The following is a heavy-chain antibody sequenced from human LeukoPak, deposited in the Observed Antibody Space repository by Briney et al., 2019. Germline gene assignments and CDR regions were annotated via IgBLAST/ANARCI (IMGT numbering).Heavy chain of an antibody. D-gene: IGHD5-18*01. V-gene: IGHV4-4*07. J-gene: IGHJ4*02. CDR1: GGSISGYY. CDR2: IYSTGTT. CDR3: ARDLSLAGHNYGIDY. Sequence: PSETLSLTCTVSGGSISGYYWTWIRQPAGKGLEWIGRIYSTGTTNYNPSLKSRVAMSADKSKNQFSLKLNSVTAADTALYYCARDLSLAGHNYGIDYWGQGTLVTVSS.